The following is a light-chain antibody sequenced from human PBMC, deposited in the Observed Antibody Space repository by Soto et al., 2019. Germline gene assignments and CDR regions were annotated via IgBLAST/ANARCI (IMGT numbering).Light chain of an antibody. CDR2: DVS. CDR3: SSYTSSSTVV. J-gene: IGLJ2*01. Sequence: QSVLTQPASVSGSPGQSITISCTGTSSDVGNYNYVSWYQQHPGKAPKLMIYDVSNRPSGVSNPFSGSKSGNTASLTISGLQADDEADYYCSSYTSSSTVVFGGGTKLTVL. CDR1: SSDVGNYNY. V-gene: IGLV2-14*01.